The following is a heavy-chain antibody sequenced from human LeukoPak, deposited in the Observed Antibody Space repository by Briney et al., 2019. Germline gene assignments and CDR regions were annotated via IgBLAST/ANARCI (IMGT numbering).Heavy chain of an antibody. D-gene: IGHD2-21*02. CDR1: GYTFTGYY. J-gene: IGHJ3*02. CDR2: INPNSGGT. V-gene: IGHV1-2*02. CDR3: ARSDGTGAAFDI. Sequence: GASVKVSCKASGYTFTGYYMHWVRQAPGQGLEWMGWINPNSGGTNYAQKFQGRVTMTRDTSISTAYMELSRLRSEDTAVYYCARSDGTGAAFDIWGQGTMVTVSS.